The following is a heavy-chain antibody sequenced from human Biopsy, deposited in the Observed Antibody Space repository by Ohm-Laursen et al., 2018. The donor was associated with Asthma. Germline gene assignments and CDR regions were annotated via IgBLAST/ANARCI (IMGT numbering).Heavy chain of an antibody. V-gene: IGHV4-34*01. Sequence: GTLSFTCTVYGGYLTGHYWNWIRQPPGKGLEWIGEIDQSGYTNYNPSLKSRVTISADTSKNQFHLNLSPVTAADTAVYFCARAAITGIRGWFDPWGQGTQVTVSS. CDR2: IDQSGYT. J-gene: IGHJ5*02. D-gene: IGHD1-20*01. CDR1: GGYLTGHY. CDR3: ARAAITGIRGWFDP.